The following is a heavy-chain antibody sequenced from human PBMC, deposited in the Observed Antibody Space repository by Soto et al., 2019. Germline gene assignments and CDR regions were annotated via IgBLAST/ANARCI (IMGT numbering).Heavy chain of an antibody. Sequence: EVQLLESGGDLVQPGGSLRLSCAASGFAFSNYAMNWVRQAPGKGLEWVSVISGGGGTTYYADSVKGRFTISRDKSKKTLYLQMSSLRGDDTAVYYCAKEWSQGYNFDYWGQGTLVIVSS. CDR2: ISGGGGTT. CDR3: AKEWSQGYNFDY. CDR1: GFAFSNYA. V-gene: IGHV3-23*01. J-gene: IGHJ4*02. D-gene: IGHD5-12*01.